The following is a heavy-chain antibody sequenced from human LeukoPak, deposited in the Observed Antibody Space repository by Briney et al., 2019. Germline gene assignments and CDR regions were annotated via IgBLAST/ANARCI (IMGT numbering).Heavy chain of an antibody. CDR2: IGTSTTTI. CDR1: GFTFSSYT. CDR3: ARFAAGGSYYYYTGA. J-gene: IGHJ6*03. Sequence: GGSLRLPCAASGFTFSSYTMNWVRQPPGKGLEWVSNIGTSTTTIYYADPVKGRFTISRDNAKNSLYLQMNSLRADDTAVYYCARFAAGGSYYYYTGAWGKGTTVTVSS. D-gene: IGHD3-10*01. V-gene: IGHV3-48*01.